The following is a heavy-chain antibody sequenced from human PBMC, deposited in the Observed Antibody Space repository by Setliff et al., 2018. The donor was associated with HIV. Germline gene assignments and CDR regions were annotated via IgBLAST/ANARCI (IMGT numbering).Heavy chain of an antibody. CDR1: GFTFRTFA. V-gene: IGHV3-30*07. D-gene: IGHD2-8*02. J-gene: IGHJ1*01. CDR3: ARGPSSTHWSPGYFQH. Sequence: PGGSLRLSCVASGFTFRTFAMHWVRQAPGKGLEWVSGDTYYADSVKGRFTISRDNSKNTVYLQVNNLRAEDTAVYYCARGPSSTHWSPGYFQHWGQGTPVTVSS. CDR2: DT.